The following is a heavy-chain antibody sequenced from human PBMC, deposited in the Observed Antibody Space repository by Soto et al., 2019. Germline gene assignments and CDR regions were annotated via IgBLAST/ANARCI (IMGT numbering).Heavy chain of an antibody. D-gene: IGHD4-17*01. CDR1: GFTFSSYG. V-gene: IGHV3-33*01. J-gene: IGHJ6*02. Sequence: QVQLVESGGGVVQPGRSLRLSCAASGFTFSSYGMHWVRQAPGKGLEWGAVIWYEGSNKYYADSVKGRFTISRDNSKNTLYLKMNSLRAEDTAVYYCASVMTTVTSWSYYGMDVWGQGTTVTVSS. CDR3: ASVMTTVTSWSYYGMDV. CDR2: IWYEGSNK.